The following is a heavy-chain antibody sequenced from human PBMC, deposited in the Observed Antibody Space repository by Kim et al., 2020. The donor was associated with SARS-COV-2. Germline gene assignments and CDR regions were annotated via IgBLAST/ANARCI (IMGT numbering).Heavy chain of an antibody. CDR2: ISDSGGRT. V-gene: IGHV3-23*01. J-gene: IGHJ4*02. CDR3: AKARPGWNGIFNY. D-gene: IGHD1-1*01. CDR1: GFTFSSYA. Sequence: GGSLRLSCAASGFTFSSYAMSWVRQAPGKGLEWVSAISDSGGRTHFADSVKGRFTISRDNSKNTLYLQMNSLRAEDTAVYYCAKARPGWNGIFNYWGQGTLVTVSS.